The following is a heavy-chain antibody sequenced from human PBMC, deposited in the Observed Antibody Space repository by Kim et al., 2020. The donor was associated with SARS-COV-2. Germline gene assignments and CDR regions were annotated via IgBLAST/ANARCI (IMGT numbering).Heavy chain of an antibody. D-gene: IGHD4-17*01. CDR2: T. Sequence: TNYAHELRGRVTMTTDTSTGTAYMELRSLRSDDTAVYYCARGDYGDPLDYWGQGTLVTVSS. V-gene: IGHV1-18*01. CDR3: ARGDYGDPLDY. J-gene: IGHJ4*02.